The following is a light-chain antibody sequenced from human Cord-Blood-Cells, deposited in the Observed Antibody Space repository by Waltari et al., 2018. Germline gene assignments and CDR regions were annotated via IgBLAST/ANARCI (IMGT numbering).Light chain of an antibody. CDR1: QSVSSY. Sequence: EIVLTRSPATLPLSPGERATIPCRASQSVSSYLAWYHQKPGQAPGLLSYDASNRATGIPARFSGSGSGTDFTLTISSLEPEDFAVYYCQQRSNWPPYTFGQGTKLEIK. CDR3: QQRSNWPPYT. CDR2: DAS. V-gene: IGKV3-11*01. J-gene: IGKJ2*01.